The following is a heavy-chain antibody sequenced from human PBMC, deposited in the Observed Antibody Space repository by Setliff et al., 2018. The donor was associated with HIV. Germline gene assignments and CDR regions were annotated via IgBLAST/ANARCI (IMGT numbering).Heavy chain of an antibody. V-gene: IGHV4-39*02. J-gene: IGHJ4*02. Sequence: KTSETLSLTCTVSGGSITTSTFYWGWIRQPPGKGLEWIGSIYYSGSTYYNPSHKSRLTITQHTSKNHFSLSLSSVTAADTAMYYCARFARDPTDWGRGILVTVSS. CDR1: GGSITTSTFY. CDR2: IYYSGST. CDR3: ARFARDPTD.